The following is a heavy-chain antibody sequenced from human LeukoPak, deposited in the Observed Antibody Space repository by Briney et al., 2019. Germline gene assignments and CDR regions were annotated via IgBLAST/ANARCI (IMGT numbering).Heavy chain of an antibody. CDR3: ARVSWLYYFDY. V-gene: IGHV4-4*07. Sequence: SETLSLTCTVSGDSISSYYWSWIRQPAGKGLESIGRIYTSWSTIYNPSLKSRVTMSVDTSKNQFSLKLSSVTAADTAVYYCARVSWLYYFDYWGQGTLVTVSS. D-gene: IGHD5-24*01. CDR2: IYTSWST. J-gene: IGHJ4*02. CDR1: GDSISSYY.